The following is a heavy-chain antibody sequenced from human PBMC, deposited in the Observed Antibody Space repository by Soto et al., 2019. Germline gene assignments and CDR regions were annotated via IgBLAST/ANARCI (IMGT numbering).Heavy chain of an antibody. Sequence: QVHLVESGGGVVQSGRSLRLSCAASGFTFTDYALNWVRQAPGKGLEWMAVISCDGSNKFYADSVKGRFTISRDNSKNMLYLQVNSLKTEDTAVYYCASSISSVGPFDYWGQGTLVTVSS. CDR2: ISCDGSNK. D-gene: IGHD1-26*01. CDR1: GFTFTDYA. V-gene: IGHV3-30-3*01. CDR3: ASSISSVGPFDY. J-gene: IGHJ4*02.